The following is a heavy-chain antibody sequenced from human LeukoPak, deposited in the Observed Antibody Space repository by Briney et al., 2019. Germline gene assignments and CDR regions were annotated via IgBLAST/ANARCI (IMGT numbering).Heavy chain of an antibody. J-gene: IGHJ4*02. Sequence: GGSLRLSCAASGFTFSTYSMNWVRQAPGKGLEWVSSISSSSSYIYYADSVKGRFTISRDNSKNTLYLQMNSLRAEDTAVYYCARVRDLDYWGQGTLVTVSS. V-gene: IGHV3-21*01. D-gene: IGHD3-10*01. CDR2: ISSSSSYI. CDR1: GFTFSTYS. CDR3: ARVRDLDY.